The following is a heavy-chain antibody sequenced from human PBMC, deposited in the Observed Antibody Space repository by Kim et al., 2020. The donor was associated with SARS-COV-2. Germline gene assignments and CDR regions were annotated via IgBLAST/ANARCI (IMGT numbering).Heavy chain of an antibody. J-gene: IGHJ5*02. CDR2: IYTSGST. D-gene: IGHD2-2*01. CDR3: ARVREDVVPATNPFDP. Sequence: SETLSLTCTVSGGSISSGSYYWSWIRQPAGKGLEWIGRIYTSGSTNYNPSLKSRVTISVDTSKNQFSLKLSSVTAADTAVYYCARVREDVVPATNPFDPWGQGTLVTVSS. V-gene: IGHV4-61*02. CDR1: GGSISSGSYY.